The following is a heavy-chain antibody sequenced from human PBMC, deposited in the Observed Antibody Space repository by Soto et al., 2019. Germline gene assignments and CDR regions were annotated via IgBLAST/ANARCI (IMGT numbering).Heavy chain of an antibody. V-gene: IGHV4-61*01. CDR2: IFNSGGT. D-gene: IGHD4-17*01. CDR1: GGSVRSGNHY. J-gene: IGHJ4*02. Sequence: SETLSLTCSVSGGSVRSGNHYWSWIRQPPGKGLEWIGYIFNSGGTKYNPSLKSRVSISADMSKNQFSLNLTSVTAADTAVYYCATDSDTVTTGYWCQGTLVTVSS. CDR3: ATDSDTVTTGY.